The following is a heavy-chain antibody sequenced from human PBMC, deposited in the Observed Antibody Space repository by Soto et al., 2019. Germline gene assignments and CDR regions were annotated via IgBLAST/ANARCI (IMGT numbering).Heavy chain of an antibody. D-gene: IGHD3-22*01. Sequence: ASVKVSCKPSGYTFTSYGVSWVRQAPGQGLEWMGWINTYSGNTNYAQNVQGRVTMTTDTSTGTAYMELRSLSADDTAVYYCARVRLTMIVVPFVVYWGQGTLVTVSS. V-gene: IGHV1-18*04. J-gene: IGHJ4*02. CDR3: ARVRLTMIVVPFVVY. CDR2: INTYSGNT. CDR1: GYTFTSYG.